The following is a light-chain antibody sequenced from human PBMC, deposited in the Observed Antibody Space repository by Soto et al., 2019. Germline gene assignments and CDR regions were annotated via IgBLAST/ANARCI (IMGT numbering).Light chain of an antibody. CDR3: QQSYTFHFT. CDR2: AAS. V-gene: IGKV1-39*01. J-gene: IGKJ4*01. Sequence: DIQMTQSPSSLSASVGDRVTITCRASQYISNDLIWYQQNPGKAPKLLIYAASSLQSGVPSRFSRSGSGTDFALTISSLQAEDFASYYCQQSYTFHFTFCRGTKADI. CDR1: QYISND.